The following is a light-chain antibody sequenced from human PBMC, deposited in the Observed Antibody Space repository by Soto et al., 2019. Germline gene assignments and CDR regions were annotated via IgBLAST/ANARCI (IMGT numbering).Light chain of an antibody. CDR2: GAS. V-gene: IGKV3-20*01. J-gene: IGKJ1*01. CDR3: QQYGSSPVT. Sequence: EIVLTQSPGTLSFSPGERATLSCRASQSVSSSYLAWYQQKPGQAPRLLIYGASSRATGIPDRFSGSGSGTDFTLTISRLEPEDFAVYYYQQYGSSPVTFGQGTKVDIK. CDR1: QSVSSSY.